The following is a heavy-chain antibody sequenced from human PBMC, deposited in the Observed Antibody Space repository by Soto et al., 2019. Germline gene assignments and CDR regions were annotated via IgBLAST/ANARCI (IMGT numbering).Heavy chain of an antibody. J-gene: IGHJ4*02. D-gene: IGHD3-10*01. CDR1: SGSISSSNW. V-gene: IGHV4-4*02. CDR3: ARDVGSSGSYYRYFDY. CDR2: IYHSGST. Sequence: LSLTCAVSSGSISSSNWWSWVRQPPGKGLEWIGEIYHSGSTNYNPSLKSRVTISVDKSKNQFSLKLSSVTAADTAVYYCARDVGSSGSYYRYFDYWGQGTLVTVSS.